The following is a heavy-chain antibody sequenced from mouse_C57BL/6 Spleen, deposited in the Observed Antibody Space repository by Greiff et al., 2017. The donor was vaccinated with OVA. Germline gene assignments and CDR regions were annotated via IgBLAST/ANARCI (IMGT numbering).Heavy chain of an antibody. Sequence: QVQLKESGAELVKPGASVKMSCKASGYTFTSYWITWVKQRPGQGLEWIGDIYPGSGSTNYNEKFKSKATLTVDTSSSTAYMQLSSLTSEDSAVYYCARHYYGSSWFAYWGQGTLVTVSA. D-gene: IGHD1-1*01. CDR2: IYPGSGST. CDR3: ARHYYGSSWFAY. CDR1: GYTFTSYW. V-gene: IGHV1-55*01. J-gene: IGHJ3*01.